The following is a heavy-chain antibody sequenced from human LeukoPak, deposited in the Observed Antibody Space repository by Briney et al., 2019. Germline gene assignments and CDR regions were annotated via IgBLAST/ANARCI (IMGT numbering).Heavy chain of an antibody. V-gene: IGHV4-39*02. CDR1: VGSISSSSYY. J-gene: IGHJ6*03. CDR2: IYHTGRP. D-gene: IGHD2-2*01. CDR3: ARTIDSTGYYYMDV. Sequence: SETLSLTCTVSVGSISSSSYYWGWVRQPPGKGLEWNGRIYHTGRPYYNPSLVRQVTISLDTSKNHFSLKLSSVTAAETSVYYCARTIDSTGYYYMDVWGKGTTVTVSS.